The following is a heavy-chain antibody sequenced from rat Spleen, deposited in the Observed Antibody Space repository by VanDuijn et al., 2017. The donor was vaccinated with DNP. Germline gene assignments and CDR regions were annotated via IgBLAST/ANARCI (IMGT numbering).Heavy chain of an antibody. J-gene: IGHJ3*01. D-gene: IGHD1-2*01. Sequence: QVQLKESGPGLVQPSQTLSLTCTVPGFSLTSKSIHWGCHPPGKGLEWVGVIWSDGSTNYNAALASRLSISRDTSKSQVFLKMNSLQTEDTAIYFCTRSDYSSSWWFAFWGQGTLVTVSS. CDR1: GFSLTSKS. CDR2: IWSDGST. CDR3: TRSDYSSSWWFAF. V-gene: IGHV2-1*01.